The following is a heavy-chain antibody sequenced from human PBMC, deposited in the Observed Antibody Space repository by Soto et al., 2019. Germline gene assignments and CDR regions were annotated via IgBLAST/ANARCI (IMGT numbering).Heavy chain of an antibody. D-gene: IGHD2-15*01. J-gene: IGHJ6*03. V-gene: IGHV3-66*01. CDR3: VRDGLDCSGDRCFGIPMGV. CDR2: IYTGDTT. CDR1: GVTVTTNY. Sequence: GGSLRLSWSAVGVTVTTNYMSWVRQTPGRGLEWVSLIYTGDTTSYADSVRGRFTISRDGFRNTLYLQMNSLTDEDTAVYYCVRDGLDCSGDRCFGIPMGVWGKGTTVTVSS.